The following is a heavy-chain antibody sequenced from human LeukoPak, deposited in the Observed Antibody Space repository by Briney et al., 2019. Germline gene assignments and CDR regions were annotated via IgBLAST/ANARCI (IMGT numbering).Heavy chain of an antibody. D-gene: IGHD6-6*01. J-gene: IGHJ6*02. CDR2: ISFDGSNT. Sequence: GRSLRLSCAASGFTFSSYGMHWVRQTPGKGLEWVALISFDGSNTFYADSVRGRFTISRDNSKNTLYLQMNSLRAEDTAVYYCARGRSLYYGMDVWGQGTTVTVSS. CDR1: GFTFSSYG. V-gene: IGHV3-30*03. CDR3: ARGRSLYYGMDV.